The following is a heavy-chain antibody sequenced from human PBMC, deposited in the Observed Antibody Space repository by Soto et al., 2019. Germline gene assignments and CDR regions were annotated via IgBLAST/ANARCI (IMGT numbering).Heavy chain of an antibody. CDR3: AREGGIAVAGTSDAFDI. V-gene: IGHV3-33*01. CDR1: GFTFSSYG. J-gene: IGHJ3*02. Sequence: QVQLVESGGGVVQPGRSLRLSCAASGFTFSSYGMHWVRQAPGKGLEWVAVIWYDGSNKYYADSVKGRFTISRDNSKNTLYLQMNSLRAEDTAVYYCAREGGIAVAGTSDAFDIWGQGTMVTVSS. CDR2: IWYDGSNK. D-gene: IGHD6-19*01.